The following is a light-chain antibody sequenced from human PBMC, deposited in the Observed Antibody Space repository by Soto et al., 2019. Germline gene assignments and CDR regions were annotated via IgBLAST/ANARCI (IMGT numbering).Light chain of an antibody. CDR1: QSVSSSY. V-gene: IGKV3-20*01. CDR3: QQYGSSQT. J-gene: IGKJ1*01. CDR2: GAS. Sequence: EIVLTQSPGTLFLSPGERATLSCRASQSVSSSYLAWYQQKPGQAPRLLIYGASSRATGIPDRFSGSGSGTDFTLTISRLEPEDFALYYCQQYGSSQTFGQGTKVEIK.